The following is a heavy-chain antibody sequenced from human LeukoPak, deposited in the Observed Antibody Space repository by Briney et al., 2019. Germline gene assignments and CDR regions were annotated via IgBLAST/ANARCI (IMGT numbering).Heavy chain of an antibody. CDR1: GGSISSHY. CDR3: ARATSRGIFGVVYYYYMDV. Sequence: SETLSLTCTVSGGSISSHYWSWIRQPPGKGLEWIGYIYYGGSTNYNPSLKSRVTISVDTSKNQFSLKLSSVTAADTAVYYCARATSRGIFGVVYYYYMDVWGKGTTVTVSS. V-gene: IGHV4-59*11. CDR2: IYYGGST. J-gene: IGHJ6*03. D-gene: IGHD3-3*01.